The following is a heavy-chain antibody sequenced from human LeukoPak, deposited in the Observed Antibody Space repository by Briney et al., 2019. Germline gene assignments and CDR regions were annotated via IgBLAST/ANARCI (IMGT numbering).Heavy chain of an antibody. CDR3: ARAETHTRITIFGVVSRQGWDAFDI. V-gene: IGHV4-59*01. Sequence: PSETLSLTCTVSGGSISSYYWSWIRQPPGKGLEWIGYIYYSGSTNYNPSLKSRVTISVDTSKNQFSLKLSSVTAADTAVYYCARAETHTRITIFGVVSRQGWDAFDIWGQGTMVTVSS. CDR2: IYYSGST. D-gene: IGHD3-3*01. CDR1: GGSISSYY. J-gene: IGHJ3*02.